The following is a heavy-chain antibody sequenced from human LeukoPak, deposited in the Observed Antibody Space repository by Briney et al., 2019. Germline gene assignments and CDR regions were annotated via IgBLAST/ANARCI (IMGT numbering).Heavy chain of an antibody. CDR3: AKGTTREVYRNWFDP. V-gene: IGHV3-21*01. CDR2: ISSSSYI. J-gene: IGHJ5*02. CDR1: GFTFSSYS. Sequence: GGSLRLSCAASGFTFSSYSMNWVRQARGKGLEWVSSISSSSYIYYADSVKGRFTISRDNAKNSLYLQMNSLRAEDTAVYYCAKGTTREVYRNWFDPWGQGTLVTVSS. D-gene: IGHD4-23*01.